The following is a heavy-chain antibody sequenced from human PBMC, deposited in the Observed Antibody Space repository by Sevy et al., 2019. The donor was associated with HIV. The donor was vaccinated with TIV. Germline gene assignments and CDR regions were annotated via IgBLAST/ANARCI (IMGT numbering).Heavy chain of an antibody. CDR3: ARVVRFFDQRGWFDP. CDR2: INPNSDDT. Sequence: ASVKVSCKTSGYSFTAYYIHWVRQAPGQGLEWVGWINPNSDDTNYAQKFHGRITMTRDTSISTAYMELSRLRSDDTAVYYCARVVRFFDQRGWFDPWGQGTLVTVSS. V-gene: IGHV1-2*02. CDR1: GYSFTAYY. J-gene: IGHJ5*02. D-gene: IGHD3-9*01.